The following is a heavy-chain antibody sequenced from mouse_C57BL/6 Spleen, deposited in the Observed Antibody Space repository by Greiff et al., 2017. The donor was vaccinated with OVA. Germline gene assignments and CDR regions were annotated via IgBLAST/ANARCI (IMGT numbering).Heavy chain of an antibody. CDR1: GFSLSTSGMG. Sequence: QVTLKASGPGILQSSQTLSLTCSFSGFSLSTSGMGVSWIRQPSGKGLEWLAHIYWDDDKRYNPSLKRRLTISKDTSRNQVFLKITSVDTADTATYSCARRTYGNPFAYWGQGTLVTVSA. V-gene: IGHV8-12*01. J-gene: IGHJ3*01. CDR3: ARRTYGNPFAY. D-gene: IGHD2-10*02. CDR2: IYWDDDK.